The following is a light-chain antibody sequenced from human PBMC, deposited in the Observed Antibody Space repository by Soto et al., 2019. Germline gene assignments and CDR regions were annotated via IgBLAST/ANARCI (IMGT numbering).Light chain of an antibody. J-gene: IGKJ5*01. CDR2: GAS. Sequence: ETVMTQSPATLSVSPGERATLSCRASQSVSSTLAWYQQKPGQAPRLLIYGASTRATGIPARFSGSGSGTEFTLTISSLQSEDFAVYYCQQYNNWPPSITFGQGTRLEIK. V-gene: IGKV3-15*01. CDR1: QSVSST. CDR3: QQYNNWPPSIT.